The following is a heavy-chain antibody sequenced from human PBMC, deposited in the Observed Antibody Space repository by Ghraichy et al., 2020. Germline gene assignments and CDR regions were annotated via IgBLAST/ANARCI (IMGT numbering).Heavy chain of an antibody. J-gene: IGHJ4*02. CDR3: ARDHKALRAIWSPHIALGM. V-gene: IGHV1-18*01. D-gene: IGHD3-10*01. CDR1: GYTFTSYG. Sequence: ASVKVSCKASGYTFTSYGISWVRQAPGQGLEWMGWISAYNGNTNYAQKLQGRVTMTTDTSTSTAYMELRSLRSDDTAVYYCARDHKALRAIWSPHIALGMWGQGTLVTVSS. CDR2: ISAYNGNT.